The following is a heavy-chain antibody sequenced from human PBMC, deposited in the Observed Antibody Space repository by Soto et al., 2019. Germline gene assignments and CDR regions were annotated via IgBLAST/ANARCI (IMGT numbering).Heavy chain of an antibody. CDR1: GFTFDDYA. D-gene: IGHD4-17*01. V-gene: IGHV3-9*01. J-gene: IGHJ4*02. Sequence: EVQLVESGGGLVQPGRSLRLSCAASGFTFDDYAMHWVRQAPGKGLEWVSGISWNSGSIGYADSVKGRFTISRDNAKNSLYLQMNSLRAEDTALYCCAKDMDDGDYPYFDYWGQGTLVTVSS. CDR2: ISWNSGSI. CDR3: AKDMDDGDYPYFDY.